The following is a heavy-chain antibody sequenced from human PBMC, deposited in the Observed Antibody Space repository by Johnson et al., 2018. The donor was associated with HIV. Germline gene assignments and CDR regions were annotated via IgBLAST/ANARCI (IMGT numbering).Heavy chain of an antibody. D-gene: IGHD6-19*01. CDR3: ARDWLTSRAVAGTSAFDI. V-gene: IGHV3-30*03. CDR1: GFTFSSYG. CDR2: ISYDGSNK. Sequence: QVQLVESGGGVVQPGRSLRLSCAASGFTFSSYGMHWVRQAPGKGLEWVAVISYDGSNKYYADSVKGRFTISRDNPKHSVHLEMNSLRADDTALYYCARDWLTSRAVAGTSAFDIWGQGTMVTVSS. J-gene: IGHJ3*02.